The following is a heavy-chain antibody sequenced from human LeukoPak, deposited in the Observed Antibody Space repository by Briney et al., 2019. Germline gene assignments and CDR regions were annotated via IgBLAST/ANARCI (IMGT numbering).Heavy chain of an antibody. J-gene: IGHJ6*02. CDR1: GYTFTGYY. CDR3: ARGSGVVVSAASYYGMDV. CDR2: INPNSGGT. Sequence: ASVKVSCKASGYTFTGYYMHWVRQAPGQGLEWMGWINPNSGGTNYAQKFQGRVTMTRDTSISTAYMELSRLRSDDTAVYYCARGSGVVVSAASYYGMDVWGQGTTVTVSS. D-gene: IGHD2-2*01. V-gene: IGHV1-2*02.